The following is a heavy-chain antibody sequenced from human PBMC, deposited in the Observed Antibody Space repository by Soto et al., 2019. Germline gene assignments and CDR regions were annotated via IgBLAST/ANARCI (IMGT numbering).Heavy chain of an antibody. CDR1: GGSISSYY. CDR3: ARGLNYYDSSGYYYYYYYYYGMDV. Sequence: SETLSLTCTASGGSISSYYWSWIRQPPWKGLEWIGYIYYSGSTNYNPSLKSRVTISVDTSKNQFSLKLSSVTAADTAVYYCARGLNYYDSSGYYYYYYYYYGMDVWGQGTTVTVSS. D-gene: IGHD3-22*01. CDR2: IYYSGST. J-gene: IGHJ6*02. V-gene: IGHV4-59*01.